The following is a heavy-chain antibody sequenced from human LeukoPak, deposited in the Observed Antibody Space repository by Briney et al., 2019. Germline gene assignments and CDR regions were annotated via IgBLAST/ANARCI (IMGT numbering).Heavy chain of an antibody. CDR2: ISGSGDST. D-gene: IGHD5-12*01. V-gene: IGHV3-23*01. CDR3: ARVGYSGYDYDY. J-gene: IGHJ4*02. Sequence: GGSLRLSCEASGFPFSSYAMSWVRQAPGKGLEWVSVISGSGDSTYYADSVEGRCTSSRDNSKDALYLQMNSLRAEDMAVYYCARVGYSGYDYDYWGQGTLVTVSS. CDR1: GFPFSSYA.